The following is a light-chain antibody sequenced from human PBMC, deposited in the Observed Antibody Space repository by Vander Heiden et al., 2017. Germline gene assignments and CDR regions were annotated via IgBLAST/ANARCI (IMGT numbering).Light chain of an antibody. V-gene: IGLV2-14*01. CDR2: DVS. CDR3: RSYKSRSTLWV. Sequence: QSALTPPASVSASPGQSITISCTGTSLAVGGYHYLSWYQQQPGKAPTLMMDDVSNRPSGVSKRVSGSKSGNTASLTISGLQAEDEAEYSCRSYKSRSTLWVFGGGTKLTVI. J-gene: IGLJ3*02. CDR1: SLAVGGYHY.